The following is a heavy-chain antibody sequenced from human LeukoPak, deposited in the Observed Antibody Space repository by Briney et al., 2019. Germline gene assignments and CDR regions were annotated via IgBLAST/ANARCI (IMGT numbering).Heavy chain of an antibody. D-gene: IGHD3-3*01. J-gene: IGHJ4*02. CDR1: GFTFSTYS. CDR3: ARGGTFGVDISDY. V-gene: IGHV3-21*01. Sequence: GGSLRLTCAVSGFTFSTYSMTWVRQAPGKGLEWVSSISSSSRNTYYADSVKGRFTISRDNAKNSLYLQMDSLRAEDTAVYYCARGGTFGVDISDYWGQGTLVTVSS. CDR2: ISSSSRNT.